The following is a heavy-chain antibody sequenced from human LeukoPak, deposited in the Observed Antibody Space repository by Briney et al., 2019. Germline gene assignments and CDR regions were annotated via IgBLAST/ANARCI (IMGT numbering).Heavy chain of an antibody. V-gene: IGHV3-30*18. CDR3: AKVGHYYDTLWAFDI. Sequence: GRSLRLSCAASGFTFSSYGMHWVRQAPGKGLEWVAVISYDGSNKYYADSVKGRFTISRDNSKNTLYLQMNSLRAEDTAVYYCAKVGHYYDTLWAFDIWGQGTMVTVSS. CDR1: GFTFSSYG. D-gene: IGHD3-22*01. CDR2: ISYDGSNK. J-gene: IGHJ3*02.